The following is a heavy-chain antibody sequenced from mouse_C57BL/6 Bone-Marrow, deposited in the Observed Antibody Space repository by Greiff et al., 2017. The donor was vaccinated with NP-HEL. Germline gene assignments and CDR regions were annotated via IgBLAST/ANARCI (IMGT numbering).Heavy chain of an antibody. CDR2: IWSGGST. Sequence: QVQLQQSGPGLVQPSQSLSITCPISGFSLTSYGVHWVRQSPGKGLEWLGVIWSGGSTDYNAAFISRLSISKDNSKSQVFFKMNSLQADDTAIYYCARGGLGAWFAYWGQGTLVTVSA. V-gene: IGHV2-2*01. CDR3: ARGGLGAWFAY. CDR1: GFSLTSYG. J-gene: IGHJ3*01. D-gene: IGHD2-4*01.